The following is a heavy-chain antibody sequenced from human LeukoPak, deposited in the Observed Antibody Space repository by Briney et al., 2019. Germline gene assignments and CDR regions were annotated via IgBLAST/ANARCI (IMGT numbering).Heavy chain of an antibody. J-gene: IGHJ4*02. Sequence: GGSLRLSCAASGFTFSSYWMHWVRQAPGKGLVWVSRINSDGSSTSYADSVKGRFTISRDNAKNTLYLQMNSLSAEDTAVYYCARVGYSGYDHFDYWGQGTLVTVSS. CDR1: GFTFSSYW. CDR2: INSDGSST. V-gene: IGHV3-74*01. CDR3: ARVGYSGYDHFDY. D-gene: IGHD5-12*01.